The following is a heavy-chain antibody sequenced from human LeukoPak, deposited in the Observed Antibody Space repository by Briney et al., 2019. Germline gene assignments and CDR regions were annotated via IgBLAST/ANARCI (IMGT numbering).Heavy chain of an antibody. D-gene: IGHD6-19*01. CDR1: GFTFSSYW. CDR3: VRAGGGYSSGWPFDY. Sequence: GGSLRLSCAASGFTFSSYWMHWVRQAPGKGLVWVSRINSDGSSTRYADSVKGRFNFSRDNAKNTLYLQMNSLRAEDTAAYYCVRAGGGYSSGWPFDYWGQGTLVTVSS. CDR2: INSDGSST. V-gene: IGHV3-74*01. J-gene: IGHJ4*02.